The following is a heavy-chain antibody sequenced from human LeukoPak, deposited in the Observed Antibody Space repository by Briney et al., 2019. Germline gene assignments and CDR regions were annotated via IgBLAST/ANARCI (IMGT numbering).Heavy chain of an antibody. CDR2: IYYSGST. J-gene: IGHJ4*02. V-gene: IGHV4-39*07. CDR3: ARVDSSSILRY. D-gene: IGHD3-22*01. CDR1: GGSISSSSYY. Sequence: PSETLSLTCTVSGGSISSSSYYWGWIRQPPGKGLEWIGRIYYSGSTYYNPSLKSRVTISVDTSKNQFSLKLSSVTAADTAVYYCARVDSSSILRYWGQGTLVTVSS.